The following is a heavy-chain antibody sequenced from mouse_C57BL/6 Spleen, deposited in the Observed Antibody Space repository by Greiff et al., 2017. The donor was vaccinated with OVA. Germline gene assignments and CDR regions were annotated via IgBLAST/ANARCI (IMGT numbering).Heavy chain of an antibody. CDR1: GFTFSSYG. V-gene: IGHV5-6*01. J-gene: IGHJ4*01. CDR3: ARGDYGSSYGAMDY. D-gene: IGHD1-1*01. CDR2: ISSGGSYT. Sequence: EVNLVESGGDLVKPGGSLKLSCAASGFTFSSYGMSWVRQTPDKRLEWVATISSGGSYTYYPDSVKGRFTISRDNAKNTLYLQMSSLKSEDTAMYYCARGDYGSSYGAMDYWGQGTSVTVSS.